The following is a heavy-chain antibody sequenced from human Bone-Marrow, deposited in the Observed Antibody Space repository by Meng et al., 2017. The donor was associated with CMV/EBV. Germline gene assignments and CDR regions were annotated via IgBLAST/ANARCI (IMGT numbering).Heavy chain of an antibody. J-gene: IGHJ4*02. CDR1: GFTFSSYW. CDR2: IKQDGSEK. V-gene: IGHV3-7*01. Sequence: GESLKISCAASGFTFSSYWMSWVRRAPGKGLEWVANIKQDGSEKYYADSVKGRFTISRDNSKNTLYLQMNSLRAEDTAVYYCARNGFGYYYDSSGYHWGQGTLVTVSS. D-gene: IGHD3-22*01. CDR3: ARNGFGYYYDSSGYH.